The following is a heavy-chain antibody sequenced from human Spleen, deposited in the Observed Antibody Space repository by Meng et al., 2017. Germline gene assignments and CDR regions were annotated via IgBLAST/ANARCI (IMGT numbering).Heavy chain of an antibody. CDR2: IYTSGST. D-gene: IGHD6-13*01. CDR1: GASVSSGAYY. CDR3: ARDRRPASSWPGFHWFDP. Sequence: SETLSLTCTASGASVSSGAYYWNWIRQPAGKGLEWIGHIYTSGSTNYNPSLKSRVTISLDTSKNQFSLKLSSVTAADTAVYYCARDRRPASSWPGFHWFDPWGQGTLVTVSS. V-gene: IGHV4-61*09. J-gene: IGHJ5*02.